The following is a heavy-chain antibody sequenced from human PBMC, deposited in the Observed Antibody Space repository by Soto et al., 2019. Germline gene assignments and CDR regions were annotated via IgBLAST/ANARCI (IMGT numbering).Heavy chain of an antibody. V-gene: IGHV3-21*06. D-gene: IGHD3-10*01. J-gene: IGHJ4*02. CDR2: ISPSSSFL. CDR3: ARVGTDYGSGSPYYSDF. CDR1: GSSFRSYY. Sequence: HGGSIRLSSAASGSSFRSYYMIWVRQAPGRGLEWVSSISPSSSFLSYADSLKGRFTISRDNAKSSVNLQMNSLRAEDTAVYYCARVGTDYGSGSPYYSDFWGQGILVTVS.